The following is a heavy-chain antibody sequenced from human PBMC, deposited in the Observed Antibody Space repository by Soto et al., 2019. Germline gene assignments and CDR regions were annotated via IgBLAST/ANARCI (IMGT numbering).Heavy chain of an antibody. CDR2: IYHSWST. Sequence: SETLSLTCADSGGSISSGGYSLSWIGRPPGKGLEWIGDIYHSWSTYYNPSLKSRVTISVDRSKNKFSLKLSSLTAADTAVYYCARAGPRGRNWFEPWGQGTLVTVSS. CDR3: ARAGPRGRNWFEP. J-gene: IGHJ5*02. D-gene: IGHD5-12*01. CDR1: GGSISSGGYS. V-gene: IGHV4-30-2*01.